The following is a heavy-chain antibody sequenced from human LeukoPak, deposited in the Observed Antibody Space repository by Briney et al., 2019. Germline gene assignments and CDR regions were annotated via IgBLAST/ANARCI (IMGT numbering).Heavy chain of an antibody. J-gene: IGHJ4*02. V-gene: IGHV1-18*01. D-gene: IGHD2-2*01. CDR1: AYTITNYG. CDR3: ARDPEADCSSTSCYDY. Sequence: ASVKVSCKASAYTITNYGISWVRQAPGQGLEWMGWISAYNGNTNYAQKLQGRVTMTRDTSTSTVYMELSSLRSEDTAVYYCARDPEADCSSTSCYDYWGQGTLVTVSS. CDR2: ISAYNGNT.